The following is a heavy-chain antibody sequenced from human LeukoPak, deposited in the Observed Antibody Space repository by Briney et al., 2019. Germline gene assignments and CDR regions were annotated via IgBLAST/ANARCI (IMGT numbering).Heavy chain of an antibody. D-gene: IGHD4-17*01. V-gene: IGHV1-69*11. CDR1: GGSLNNYA. J-gene: IGHJ5*02. CDR3: ARYRDYSFHT. CDR2: IIPTLGTA. Sequence: ASVKVSCTASGGSLNNYAITWVRQAPGQGLEWMGRIIPTLGTADYARRFQGRVTITADESTGTAYMSLSSLISDDTAVYYCARYRDYSFHTWGQGTLVTVSS.